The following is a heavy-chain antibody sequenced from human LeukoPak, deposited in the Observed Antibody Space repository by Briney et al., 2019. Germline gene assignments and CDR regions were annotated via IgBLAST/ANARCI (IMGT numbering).Heavy chain of an antibody. V-gene: IGHV4-61*05. CDR3: ARVRQQVVHDAFDI. Sequence: SSETLSLTCIVSGGSISSRSYYWDWIRQPPGKGLEWIGYIYYSGSTNYNPSLKSRVTISVDTSKNLFSLKLSSVTAADTAVYYCARVRQQVVHDAFDIWGQGTMVIVSS. D-gene: IGHD6-13*01. J-gene: IGHJ3*02. CDR1: GGSISSRSYY. CDR2: IYYSGST.